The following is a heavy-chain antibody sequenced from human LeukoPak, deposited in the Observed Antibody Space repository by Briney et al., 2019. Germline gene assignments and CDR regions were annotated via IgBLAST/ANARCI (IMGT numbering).Heavy chain of an antibody. Sequence: ASVKVSRKASGYTFTGYYMHWVRQAPGQGLEWMGWINPNSGGTNYAQKFQGRVTMTRDTSISTAYMELSRLRSDDTAVYYCARDPRSSSSYYYYGMDVWGQGTTVTVSS. D-gene: IGHD6-13*01. CDR1: GYTFTGYY. V-gene: IGHV1-2*02. CDR2: INPNSGGT. J-gene: IGHJ6*02. CDR3: ARDPRSSSSYYYYGMDV.